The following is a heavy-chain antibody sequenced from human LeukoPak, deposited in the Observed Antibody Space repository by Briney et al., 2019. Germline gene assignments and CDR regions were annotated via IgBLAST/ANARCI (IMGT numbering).Heavy chain of an antibody. Sequence: GGSLRLSCAASGFRFSGYGMSWVRQAPGKGLEWVGFIRSKAYGGTTEYAASVKGRFTISRDDSKSIAFLQMNSLKTEDTAVYYCSRGVLRGIMPYYFDYWGQGTLVTVSS. CDR1: GFRFSGYG. CDR3: SRGVLRGIMPYYFDY. D-gene: IGHD3-10*01. J-gene: IGHJ4*02. V-gene: IGHV3-49*04. CDR2: IRSKAYGGTT.